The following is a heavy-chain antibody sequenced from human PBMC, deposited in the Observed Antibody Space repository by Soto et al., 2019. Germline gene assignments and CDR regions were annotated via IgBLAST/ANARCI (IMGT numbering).Heavy chain of an antibody. V-gene: IGHV1-69*12. Sequence: QVQLVQSGAEVKKPGSSVKVSCKASGGTFSSYAISWVRQAPGQGLEWMGGIIPIFGTANYAQKFQGRVSITADESTSTAYMALTSLRSEDTAVYYCARDRSPSGGMDVWGQGTTVTVSS. CDR3: ARDRSPSGGMDV. D-gene: IGHD3-10*01. CDR1: GGTFSSYA. CDR2: IIPIFGTA. J-gene: IGHJ6*02.